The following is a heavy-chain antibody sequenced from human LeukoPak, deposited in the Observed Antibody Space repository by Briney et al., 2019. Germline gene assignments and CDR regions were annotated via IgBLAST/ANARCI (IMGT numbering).Heavy chain of an antibody. D-gene: IGHD4/OR15-4a*01. J-gene: IGHJ4*02. CDR2: ISYDGNIK. V-gene: IGHV3-30*03. CDR3: GRDFVNDAKARFDC. Sequence: GGSLRLSCAASGFTFSSYSMNWVRQAPGKGLQWLGFISYDGNIKYEDSVKGRFAISRDNSKNTLYLQMNRLRAEDTAIYYCGRDFVNDAKARFDCWGQGTLVTVSS. CDR1: GFTFSSYS.